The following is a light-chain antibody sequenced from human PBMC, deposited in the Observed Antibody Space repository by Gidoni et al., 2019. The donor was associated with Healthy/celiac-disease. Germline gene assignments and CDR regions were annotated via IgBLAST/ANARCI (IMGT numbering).Light chain of an antibody. CDR1: SSNIGAGYD. V-gene: IGLV1-40*01. Sequence: QSVLTQPPSVSAAPGQRVTISCTGSSSNIGAGYDVHWYQPLPGTAPKLLIYGNSNRPSGVPDRFSGSKSGTSASLAITGLQAEDEADYYCQSYDSSLSGSKVFGGGTKLTVL. CDR2: GNS. CDR3: QSYDSSLSGSKV. J-gene: IGLJ2*01.